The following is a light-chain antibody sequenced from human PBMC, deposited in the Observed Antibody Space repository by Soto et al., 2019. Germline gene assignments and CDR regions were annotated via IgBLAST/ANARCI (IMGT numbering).Light chain of an antibody. CDR2: GAS. CDR3: HQYASPLWT. V-gene: IGKV3-20*01. CDR1: QSVSSN. Sequence: PGQRVTLSCRASQSVSSNLAWYQQKPGQAPRLLIYGASTRATGIPARFSGSGSRTEFTLTISRLEPEDIGVYFCHQYASPLWTFGQGTKVDIK. J-gene: IGKJ1*01.